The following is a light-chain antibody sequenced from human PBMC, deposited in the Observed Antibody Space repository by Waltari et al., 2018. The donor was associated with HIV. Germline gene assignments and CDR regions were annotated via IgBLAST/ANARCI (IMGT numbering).Light chain of an antibody. V-gene: IGLV1-47*01. J-gene: IGLJ3*02. Sequence: QSVLTQPPSASGTPGQRVTMSCSGSSPNIGSNYVYWYRQLPGTSPKHLIYRNNQRPSGVPDRFSGSKSGTSASLAISGLRSEDEAYYYCTAWDASLSFWVFGGGTKLTVL. CDR3: TAWDASLSFWV. CDR1: SPNIGSNY. CDR2: RNN.